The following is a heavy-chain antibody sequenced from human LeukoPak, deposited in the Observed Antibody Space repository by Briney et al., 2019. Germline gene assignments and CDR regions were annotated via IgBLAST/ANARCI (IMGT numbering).Heavy chain of an antibody. CDR3: ARDTTVASGMQF. J-gene: IGHJ4*02. D-gene: IGHD6-19*01. CDR1: GGTISTYS. Sequence: SETLCLTCTASGGTISTYSWTWVRQSPGKGLEWIGSVVTTTTKYSPALRSRVAISVGTSKNQFSLRLESVTTADTAVYYCARDTTVASGMQFWGQGALVTVSS. CDR2: VVTTTT. V-gene: IGHV4-4*07.